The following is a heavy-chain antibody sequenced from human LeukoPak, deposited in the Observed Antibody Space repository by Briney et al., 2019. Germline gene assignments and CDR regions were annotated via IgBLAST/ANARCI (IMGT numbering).Heavy chain of an antibody. V-gene: IGHV3-74*01. D-gene: IGHD6-19*01. CDR2: INIDGSNT. CDR1: GFTFSSYW. Sequence: GGSLRLSCAASGFTFSSYWMFWVRQAPGKGLVWVSHINIDGSNTVYADSVKGRFTISRDNAKNTLYLQMNSLRAEDTAVYYCARSPSEWLATGCAFDIWGQGTMVTVSS. CDR3: ARSPSEWLATGCAFDI. J-gene: IGHJ3*02.